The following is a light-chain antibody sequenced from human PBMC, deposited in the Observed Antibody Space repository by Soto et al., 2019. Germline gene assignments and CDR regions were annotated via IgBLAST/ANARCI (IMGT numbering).Light chain of an antibody. CDR3: SSFTSRSSLI. CDR2: EVR. Sequence: QSVLTQPASVSGSPGQSIIIFCAGTMRDIGAYNLVSWYQQHPGRAPQLIIYEVRNRPSGSSFRFSGSKSGNTASLTISGLQAEDEADYYCSSFTSRSSLIFGGGTKLTVL. V-gene: IGLV2-14*01. J-gene: IGLJ2*01. CDR1: MRDIGAYNL.